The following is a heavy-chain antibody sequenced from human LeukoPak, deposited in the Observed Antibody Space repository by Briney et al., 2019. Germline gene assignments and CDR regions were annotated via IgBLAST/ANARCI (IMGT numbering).Heavy chain of an antibody. CDR1: EFTFSNYA. Sequence: GGSLRLSCAASEFTFSNYAMSWVRQAPGKGLEWVSAISGGAGNTYYADSVKGRFTISRDNSKNTLYLQMNSLRADDTAVYYCATKGAGTARYFDYWGQGTLVTVSS. D-gene: IGHD6-19*01. CDR2: ISGGAGNT. V-gene: IGHV3-23*01. J-gene: IGHJ4*02. CDR3: ATKGAGTARYFDY.